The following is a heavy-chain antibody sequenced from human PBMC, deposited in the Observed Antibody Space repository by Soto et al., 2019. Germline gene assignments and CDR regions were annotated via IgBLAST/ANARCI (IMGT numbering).Heavy chain of an antibody. V-gene: IGHV1-8*01. D-gene: IGHD6-6*01. CDR3: AREYKVAARRWRMLGY. J-gene: IGHJ4*02. CDR2: MNPNSGNT. CDR1: GYTFTSYD. Sequence: QVQLVQSWAEVKKPGASVKVSCKASGYTFTSYDINWVRQATGQGLKWMGWMNPNSGNTGYAQKFQGRVTMDRTTSICRAYRGLSSLRSEDTAVYYGAREYKVAARRWRMLGYWGRGTLVTVSS.